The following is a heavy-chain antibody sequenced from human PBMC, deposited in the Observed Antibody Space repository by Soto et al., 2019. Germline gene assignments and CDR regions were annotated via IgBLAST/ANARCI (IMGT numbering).Heavy chain of an antibody. CDR3: ARRAIVVRGVTSYYFDY. CDR2: IDPGDSDA. V-gene: IGHV5-51*01. J-gene: IGHJ4*02. Sequence: ERQMPGKGLEWMGIIDPGDSDARYSPSFQGQVTLSADKSISTAYLQWSSLKASDTAMYYCARRAIVVRGVTSYYFDYWGQGTLVTVSS. D-gene: IGHD3-10*01.